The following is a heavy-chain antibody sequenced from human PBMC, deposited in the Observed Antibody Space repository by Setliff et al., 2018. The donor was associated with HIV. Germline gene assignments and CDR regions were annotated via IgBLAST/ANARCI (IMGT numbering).Heavy chain of an antibody. CDR2: IIPIYGTA. J-gene: IGHJ3*02. D-gene: IGHD5-12*01. CDR1: GDIFIRYG. V-gene: IGHV1-69*13. Sequence: SVKVSCKASGDIFIRYGISWVRQAPGQGLEWMGGIIPIYGTANSAQKFQGRVTITADESTSTAYMELSTLRSEDTAVYFCARDGGYSGHQWFGDAFDIWGQGTMVTVSS. CDR3: ARDGGYSGHQWFGDAFDI.